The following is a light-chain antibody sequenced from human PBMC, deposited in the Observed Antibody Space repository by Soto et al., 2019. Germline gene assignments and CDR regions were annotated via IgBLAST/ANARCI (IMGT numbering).Light chain of an antibody. V-gene: IGKV3-15*01. J-gene: IGKJ3*01. CDR2: GAS. CDR1: QTVSTN. Sequence: ERVMTQSPATLSVSPGERATLSCRASQTVSTNLAWYQLKPGQAPRLLIYGASTRATGVPARFSGSGSGTEFTLTISSLEPEDFAVYYCQQRSNWPPIFTFGPGTKVDIK. CDR3: QQRSNWPPIFT.